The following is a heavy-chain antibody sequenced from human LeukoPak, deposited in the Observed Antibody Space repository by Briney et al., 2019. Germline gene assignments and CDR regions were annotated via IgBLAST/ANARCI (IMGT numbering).Heavy chain of an antibody. D-gene: IGHD3-3*01. CDR2: IYYSGST. J-gene: IGHJ5*02. CDR3: ARGSTDYDFWSGYYSP. V-gene: IGHV4-59*01. Sequence: SETLSLTCTVSGGSISSYYWSWTRQPPGKGLEWIGYIYYSGSTNYNPSLKSRVTISVDTSKNQFSLKLSSVTAADTAVYYCARGSTDYDFWSGYYSPWGQGTLVTVSS. CDR1: GGSISSYY.